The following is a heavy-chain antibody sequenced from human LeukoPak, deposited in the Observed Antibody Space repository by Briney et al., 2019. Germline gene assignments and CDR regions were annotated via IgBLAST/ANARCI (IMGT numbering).Heavy chain of an antibody. CDR3: TKSWSTVTAFDY. V-gene: IGHV3-30*02. D-gene: IGHD4-17*01. J-gene: IGHJ4*02. CDR1: GFTFNSYD. CDR2: IRYDGDNK. Sequence: GGSLRLSCAASGFTFNSYDMHWVRQAPGKGLEWVTYIRYDGDNKYYADSVKGRFTISRDNSKNTLYLQMNSLRAEDTAVYYCTKSWSTVTAFDYWGQGTLVTVSS.